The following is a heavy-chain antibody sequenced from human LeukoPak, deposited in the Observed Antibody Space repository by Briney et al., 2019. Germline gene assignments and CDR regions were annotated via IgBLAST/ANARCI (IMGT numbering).Heavy chain of an antibody. Sequence: TSETLSLTCTVSGGSISSGGYYWSWIRQHPGKGLEWIGYIYYSGSTYYNPSLKSRVTISVDTSKNQFSLKLSSVTAADTAVYYCARVGLRPAAPRGSNWFDPWGQGTLVTVSS. CDR1: GGSISSGGYY. J-gene: IGHJ5*02. D-gene: IGHD2-2*01. V-gene: IGHV4-31*03. CDR2: IYYSGST. CDR3: ARVGLRPAAPRGSNWFDP.